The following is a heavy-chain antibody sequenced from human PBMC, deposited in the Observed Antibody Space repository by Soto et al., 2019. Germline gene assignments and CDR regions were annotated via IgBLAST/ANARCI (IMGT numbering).Heavy chain of an antibody. Sequence: ASVKVSCKASGYTFTSYDINWVRQATGQGLEWMGWMNPNSGNTGYAQKFQGRVTMTRNTSISTAYMELSSLRSEDTAVYYCARAQWELPRKVVRYYGMDVWGQGTTVTVLL. D-gene: IGHD1-26*01. CDR3: ARAQWELPRKVVRYYGMDV. CDR1: GYTFTSYD. J-gene: IGHJ6*02. CDR2: MNPNSGNT. V-gene: IGHV1-8*01.